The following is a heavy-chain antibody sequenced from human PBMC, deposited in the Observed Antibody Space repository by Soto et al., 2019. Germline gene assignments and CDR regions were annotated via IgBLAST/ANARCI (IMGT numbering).Heavy chain of an antibody. D-gene: IGHD3-3*01. Sequence: PGGSLRLSCAASGFTFSSYAMSWVRQAPGKGLEWVSAISGSGGSTYYADSVKGRFTISRDNSKNTLYLQMNSLRAEDTAVYYCAKGLYYDFWSGFSVSRDAFDIWGQGTMVTVSS. CDR1: GFTFSSYA. V-gene: IGHV3-23*01. J-gene: IGHJ3*02. CDR2: ISGSGGST. CDR3: AKGLYYDFWSGFSVSRDAFDI.